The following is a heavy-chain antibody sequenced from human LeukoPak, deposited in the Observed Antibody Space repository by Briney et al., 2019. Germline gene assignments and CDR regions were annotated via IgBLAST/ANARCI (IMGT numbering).Heavy chain of an antibody. Sequence: GGSLRLSCAVSGFTFSSYWMHWVRQAPGKGLVWVSRINSDGSSTTYADSVKGRFTISRDNAKNTLYLQMNSLRPEDTAVYYCARGAYCGGDCPLPLSLYWGQGTLVTVSS. CDR2: INSDGSST. J-gene: IGHJ4*02. CDR1: GFTFSSYW. CDR3: ARGAYCGGDCPLPLSLY. D-gene: IGHD2-21*01. V-gene: IGHV3-74*01.